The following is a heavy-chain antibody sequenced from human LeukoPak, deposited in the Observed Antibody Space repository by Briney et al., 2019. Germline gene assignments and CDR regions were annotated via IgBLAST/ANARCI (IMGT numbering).Heavy chain of an antibody. D-gene: IGHD3-9*01. CDR2: IYYTGST. Sequence: SESLSLTCTVSGGAISSYYWTWFRQPPGKGLEWIGYIYYTGSTNYNPSLDSRVTISVDMSKNQVSLNLKYVTAADTAVYYCARGYFDWFLDNWGRGTLVTVSS. CDR3: ARGYFDWFLDN. V-gene: IGHV4-59*01. J-gene: IGHJ4*02. CDR1: GGAISSYY.